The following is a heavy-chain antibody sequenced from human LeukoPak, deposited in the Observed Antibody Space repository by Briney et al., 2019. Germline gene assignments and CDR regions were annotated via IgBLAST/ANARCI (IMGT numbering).Heavy chain of an antibody. CDR1: GDSISGYY. J-gene: IGHJ4*02. CDR3: ARGSRLGMALTTFDF. V-gene: IGHV4-4*09. CDR2: VFPSGSA. D-gene: IGHD5-24*01. Sequence: KPSETLSLTCTVSGDSISGYYWSWIRHPPGKGLQWIGYVFPSGSADYIPSLKSRVTISADTSKGQISLKLNSVTAADTAVYFCARGSRLGMALTTFDFWGQGTLVTVSS.